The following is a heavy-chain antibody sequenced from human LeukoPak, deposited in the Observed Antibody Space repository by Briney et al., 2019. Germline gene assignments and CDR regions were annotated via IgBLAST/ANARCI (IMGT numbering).Heavy chain of an antibody. Sequence: SETLSLTCTVSGGSISSCYWSWIRQPAGKGLEWIGRIYTSGNTNSNPSLKSRVTMSVGTSKNQFSLRLSSVTAADTAVYYCARVFVDTAPDYWGQGTLVTVSS. J-gene: IGHJ4*02. CDR1: GGSISSCY. D-gene: IGHD5-18*01. V-gene: IGHV4-4*07. CDR3: ARVFVDTAPDY. CDR2: IYTSGNT.